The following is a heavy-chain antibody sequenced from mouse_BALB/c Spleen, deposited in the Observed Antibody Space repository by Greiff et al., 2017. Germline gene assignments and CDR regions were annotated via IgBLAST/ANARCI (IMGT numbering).Heavy chain of an antibody. CDR1: GYSITSDYA. Sequence: EVMLVESGPGLVKPSQSLSLTCTVTGYSITSDYAWNWIRQFPGNKLEWMGYISYSGSTSYNPSLKSRISITRDTSKNQFFLQLNSVTTEDTATYYCARKDGGFAYWGQGTLVTVSA. J-gene: IGHJ3*01. V-gene: IGHV3-2*02. CDR3: ARKDGGFAY. CDR2: ISYSGST.